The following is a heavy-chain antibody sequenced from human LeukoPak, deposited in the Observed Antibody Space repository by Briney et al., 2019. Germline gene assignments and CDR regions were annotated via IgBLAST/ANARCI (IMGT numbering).Heavy chain of an antibody. V-gene: IGHV3-23*01. D-gene: IGHD3-22*01. CDR3: AKDMYYYDSSGNSLAQKKRDILDYFDY. CDR2: ISGSGGST. Sequence: GGSLRLSCAASGFTFSSYWMSWVRQARGKGLEWVSAISGSGGSTYYADSVKGRFTISGDNSKNTLYLQMNSLRAEDTAVYYCAKDMYYYDSSGNSLAQKKRDILDYFDYWGQGTLVTVSS. J-gene: IGHJ4*02. CDR1: GFTFSSYW.